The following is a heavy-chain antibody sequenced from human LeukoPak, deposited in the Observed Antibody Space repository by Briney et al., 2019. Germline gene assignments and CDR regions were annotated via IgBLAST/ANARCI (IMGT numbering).Heavy chain of an antibody. V-gene: IGHV3-48*03. D-gene: IGHD3-3*01. CDR1: GFTFSSYE. CDR3: ARVDEWNWFDP. CDR2: ISGSGSTI. J-gene: IGHJ5*02. Sequence: GGSLRLSCAASGFTFSSYEMNWVRQAPGKGLEWVSYISGSGSTIYYADSVKGRFTISRDNAKNSLYLQMNSLRAEDTAVYYCARVDEWNWFDPWGQGTLVTVSS.